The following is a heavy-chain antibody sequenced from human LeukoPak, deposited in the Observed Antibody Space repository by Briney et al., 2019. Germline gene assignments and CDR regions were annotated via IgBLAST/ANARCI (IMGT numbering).Heavy chain of an antibody. CDR3: ARHFGYCSSTSCYALPIDH. V-gene: IGHV5-51*01. J-gene: IGHJ5*02. CDR2: IYPGDSDT. Sequence: GESLKISCKGSGYSFTTYWIGWVRQMPGKGLEWMGVIYPGDSDTRYSPSFQGQVTISVDKSISTAYLQWSSLKASDTAMYYCARHFGYCSSTSCYALPIDHWGQGTLVTVSS. CDR1: GYSFTTYW. D-gene: IGHD2-2*03.